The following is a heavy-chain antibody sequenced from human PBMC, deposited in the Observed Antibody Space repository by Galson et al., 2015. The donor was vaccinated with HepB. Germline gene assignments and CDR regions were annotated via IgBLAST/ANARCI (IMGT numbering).Heavy chain of an antibody. D-gene: IGHD3-3*01. CDR3: ARFNEGFFWSGYFGWGWFDP. J-gene: IGHJ5*02. Sequence: TLSLTCTVSGGSISSGGYYWSWIRQHPGKGLEWIGYIYYSGSTYYNPSLKSQVTISVDTSKNQFSLKLSSVTAADTAVYYCARFNEGFFWSGYFGWGWFDPWGQGTLVTVSS. CDR1: GGSISSGGYY. V-gene: IGHV4-31*01. CDR2: IYYSGST.